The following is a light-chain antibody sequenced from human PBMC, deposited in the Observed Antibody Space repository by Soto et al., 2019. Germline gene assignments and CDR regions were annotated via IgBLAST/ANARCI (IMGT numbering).Light chain of an antibody. CDR3: QQYYTTPIT. CDR2: WAS. CDR1: QSVLYSSNNNNY. V-gene: IGKV4-1*01. Sequence: DIVMTQSPDSLAVSLGERATINCKSSQSVLYSSNNNNYLAWYQQKPGQPPKLLIYWASTWESGVPDRFSGSGSGTDFALTISGLQAEDVAVYYCQQYYTTPITFGQGTRLEIK. J-gene: IGKJ5*01.